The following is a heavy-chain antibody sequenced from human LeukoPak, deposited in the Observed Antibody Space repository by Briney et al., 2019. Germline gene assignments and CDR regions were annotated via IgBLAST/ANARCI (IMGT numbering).Heavy chain of an antibody. CDR3: AKEGPRWVAATHRYYGMDV. J-gene: IGHJ6*02. V-gene: IGHV3-30*18. CDR1: GFTFSSYG. D-gene: IGHD2-15*01. Sequence: GRSLRLSCAASGFTFSSYGMHWVRQAPGKGLEWVAVISYDGSNKYYADSVKGRFTISRDNSKNTLYLQMNSLRAEDTAVYYRAKEGPRWVAATHRYYGMDVWGQGTTVTVSS. CDR2: ISYDGSNK.